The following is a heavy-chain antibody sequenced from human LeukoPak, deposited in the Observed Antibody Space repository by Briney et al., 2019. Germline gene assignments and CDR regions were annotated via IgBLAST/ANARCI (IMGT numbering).Heavy chain of an antibody. CDR1: AFTSGNAW. D-gene: IGHD3-10*01. CDR2: VKSKSDAANT. CDR3: TSGPRGTSSANY. V-gene: IGHV3-15*01. J-gene: IGHJ4*02. Sequence: GRSLRLSCAPSAFTSGNAWITWVRQAAGKGLEWVGRVKSKSDAANTDYASPVKGRFTISRDDSKNTLYLQMNSLKTEDAAVYYCTSGPRGTSSANYWGQGTLVTVSS.